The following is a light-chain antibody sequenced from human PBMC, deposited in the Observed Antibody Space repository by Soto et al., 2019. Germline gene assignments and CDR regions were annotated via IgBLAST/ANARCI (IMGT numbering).Light chain of an antibody. CDR3: QQSYSSPVT. J-gene: IGKJ2*01. CDR1: QSISTY. Sequence: DIQMTQSPSSLSASVGDRVTITCRASQSISTYLNWFQHKPGKAPKLLIFAASTLQSGVPSRFSGSGSGTDFTLTIRSLQPEDFAAYYCQQSYSSPVTFGPGTKLEIK. CDR2: AAS. V-gene: IGKV1-39*01.